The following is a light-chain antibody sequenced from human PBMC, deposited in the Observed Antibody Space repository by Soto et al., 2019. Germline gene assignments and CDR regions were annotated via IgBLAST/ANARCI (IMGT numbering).Light chain of an antibody. Sequence: DIQMTQSPSSLSASVGDRVTVTCRASQSISTYLYWYPQKPGKAPKLLLYAASSLETGVPSRFSGSGSGTDFTLTISSLQPEDFATYFCQQSYTTPFTFGPGTKVDIK. CDR2: AAS. CDR3: QQSYTTPFT. J-gene: IGKJ3*01. CDR1: QSISTY. V-gene: IGKV1-39*01.